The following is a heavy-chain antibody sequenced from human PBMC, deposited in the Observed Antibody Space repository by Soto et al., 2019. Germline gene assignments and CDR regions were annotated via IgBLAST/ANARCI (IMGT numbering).Heavy chain of an antibody. CDR2: IYYSGNT. J-gene: IGHJ4*02. V-gene: IGHV4-39*01. Sequence: QLQLQESCQGLVKPSETLSLTCTVSGGSISRSSYFWGWIRQPPGKGLEWIGSIYYSGNTYYNPSLKSRVTISVDTSKSQFSLKLSSVTAADTAVYYCARHDYGGFGLWGQGTLVTVSS. D-gene: IGHD4-17*01. CDR3: ARHDYGGFGL. CDR1: GGSISRSSYF.